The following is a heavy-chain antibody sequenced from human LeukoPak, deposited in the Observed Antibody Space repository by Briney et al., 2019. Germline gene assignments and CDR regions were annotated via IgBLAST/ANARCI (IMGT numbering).Heavy chain of an antibody. CDR2: ISGSGGST. J-gene: IGHJ6*02. Sequence: GGSLRLSCAASGFTVSSNYMSWVRQAPGKGLEWVSAISGSGGSTYYADSVKGRFTISRDNSKNTLYLQMNSLRAEDTAVYYCAQGGGRYYYYGMDVWGQGTTVTVSS. V-gene: IGHV3-23*01. CDR3: AQGGGRYYYYGMDV. CDR1: GFTVSSNY. D-gene: IGHD2-15*01.